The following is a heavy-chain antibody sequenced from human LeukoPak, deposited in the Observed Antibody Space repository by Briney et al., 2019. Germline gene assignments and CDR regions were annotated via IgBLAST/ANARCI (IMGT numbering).Heavy chain of an antibody. CDR3: ARDKVYYGSGTYGY. J-gene: IGHJ4*02. CDR1: GFTFSTYS. V-gene: IGHV3-74*01. Sequence: GGSLRLSCAASGFTFSTYSMNWVRQVPGKGLVWVSHINSDGSSTSYADSVKGRFTISRDNAKNTLYLQMNSLRAEDTAVYFCARDKVYYGSGTYGYWGQGTLVTVSS. D-gene: IGHD3-10*01. CDR2: INSDGSST.